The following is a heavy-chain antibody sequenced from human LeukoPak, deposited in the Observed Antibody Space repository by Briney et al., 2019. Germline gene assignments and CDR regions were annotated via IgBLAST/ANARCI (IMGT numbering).Heavy chain of an antibody. CDR2: INHSGST. CDR1: GGSISSYY. V-gene: IGHV4-34*01. CDR3: ARGTPKRVSRLRFNWFDP. J-gene: IGHJ5*02. D-gene: IGHD3-16*01. Sequence: PSETLSLTCTVSGGSISSYYWSWIRQPPGKGLEWIGEINHSGSTNYNPSLKSRVTISVDTSKNQFSLKLSSVTAADTAVYYCARGTPKRVSRLRFNWFDPWGQGTLVTVSS.